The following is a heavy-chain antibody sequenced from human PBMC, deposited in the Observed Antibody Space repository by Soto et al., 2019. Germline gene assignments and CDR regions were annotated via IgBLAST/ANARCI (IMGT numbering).Heavy chain of an antibody. CDR3: ARGEQYSGSIFDS. CDR1: GDSVSSNSAA. V-gene: IGHV6-1*01. D-gene: IGHD1-26*01. CDR2: TYYRSKWYN. Sequence: PSQTLSLTCGISGDSVSSNSAAWNWLRQSPSRGLEWLGRTYYRSKWYNDYAVSVESRITSNPDTSKNHFSLQLNFVTPEHTAVYFCARGEQYSGSIFDSWGKGTLVTVSS. J-gene: IGHJ4*02.